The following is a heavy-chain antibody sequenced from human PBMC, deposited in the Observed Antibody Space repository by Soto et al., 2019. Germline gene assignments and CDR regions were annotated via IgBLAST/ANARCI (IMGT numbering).Heavy chain of an antibody. J-gene: IGHJ5*02. D-gene: IGHD2-21*02. CDR2: IFSSGST. CDR1: GGSITDYS. V-gene: IGHV4-4*07. CDR3: ARDQGVVVTADNWFDP. Sequence: PSETLSLTCTVPGGSITDYSWVWIRQPAGKGLEWIGRIFSSGSTNYNPSLKGRITMSLDTSKNQFSLKLNSATATDTAVYFCARDQGVVVTADNWFDPWGRGILVTVSS.